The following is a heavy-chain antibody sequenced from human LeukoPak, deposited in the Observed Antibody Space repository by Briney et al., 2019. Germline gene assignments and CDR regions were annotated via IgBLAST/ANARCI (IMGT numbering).Heavy chain of an antibody. D-gene: IGHD4-11*01. CDR1: GYTFTSYG. V-gene: IGHV1-2*02. CDR2: INPNSGGT. Sequence: AASVKVSCKASGYTFTSYGISWVRQAPGQGLEWMGWINPNSGGTNYAQKFQGRVTMTRDTSISTAYMELSRLRSDDTAVYYCARDKLKTTLKDYWGQGALVTVSS. J-gene: IGHJ4*02. CDR3: ARDKLKTTLKDY.